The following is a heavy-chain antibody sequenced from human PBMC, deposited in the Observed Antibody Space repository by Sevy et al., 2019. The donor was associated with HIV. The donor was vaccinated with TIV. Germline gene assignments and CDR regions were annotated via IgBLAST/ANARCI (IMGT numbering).Heavy chain of an antibody. CDR2: INSDSGVT. CDR3: ARLTTQPTSDLYGLDV. Sequence: ASVKVSCKASGYIFTDYYIHWVRQAPGQGLEWMAWINSDSGVTNYAQRFQGEDTVTRDPSLSTAYLELTNLKSNDTAIYYCARLTTQPTSDLYGLDVWGQGTTVTVSS. V-gene: IGHV1-2*02. CDR1: GYIFTDYY. D-gene: IGHD4-17*01. J-gene: IGHJ6*02.